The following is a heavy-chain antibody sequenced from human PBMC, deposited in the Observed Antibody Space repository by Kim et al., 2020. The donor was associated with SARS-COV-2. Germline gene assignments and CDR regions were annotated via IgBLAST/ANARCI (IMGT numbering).Heavy chain of an antibody. CDR3: AKDIRPTVTTVDY. J-gene: IGHJ4*02. Sequence: GGSLRLSCAASGFTFDDYAMYWVRQAPGKGLELVSGISWHSSSIGYADSVKGRFTISRDNAKNSLYLQMNSLRAEDTALYYCAKDIRPTVTTVDYWGQGTLVTVSS. V-gene: IGHV3-9*01. D-gene: IGHD4-17*01. CDR1: GFTFDDYA. CDR2: ISWHSSSI.